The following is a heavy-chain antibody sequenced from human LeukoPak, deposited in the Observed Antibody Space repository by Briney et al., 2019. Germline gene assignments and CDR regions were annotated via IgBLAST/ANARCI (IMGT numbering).Heavy chain of an antibody. CDR1: GYTFTGYY. CDR2: INPNSGGT. V-gene: IGHV1-2*02. J-gene: IGHJ4*02. Sequence: AGSVKVSCKASGYTFTGYYMHWVRQAPGQGLEWMGWINPNSGGTNYAQKFQGRVTMTRDTSISTAYMELSGLTSDDTAVYYCAREGSAGGTGDYWGQGTLVTVSS. CDR3: AREGSAGGTGDY. D-gene: IGHD6-13*01.